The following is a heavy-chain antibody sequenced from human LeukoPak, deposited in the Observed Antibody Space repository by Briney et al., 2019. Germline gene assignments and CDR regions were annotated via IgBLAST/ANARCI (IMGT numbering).Heavy chain of an antibody. Sequence: PGGSLRLSCATSGFSFSTYEMSWVRQAPGKGLEWVSSVGNRGGDTYYSDSVRGRFTISRDTSKNTLYLQMNRLRVADTALYYCAKMSVAGTGIDDYWGQGTLVTVSS. CDR1: GFSFSTYE. CDR3: AKMSVAGTGIDDY. CDR2: VGNRGGDT. D-gene: IGHD6-13*01. J-gene: IGHJ4*02. V-gene: IGHV3-23*01.